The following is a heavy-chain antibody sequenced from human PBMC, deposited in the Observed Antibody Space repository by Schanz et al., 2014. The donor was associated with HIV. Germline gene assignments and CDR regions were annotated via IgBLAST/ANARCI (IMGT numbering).Heavy chain of an antibody. J-gene: IGHJ6*02. CDR2: ISNDGSDK. CDR3: AKIISGSPDFYYGLDV. CDR1: GFTFSKYG. V-gene: IGHV3-30*18. Sequence: QVQLVESGGGVVQPGRSPTLSCAASGFTFSKYGMHWVRQAPGKGLEWVAAISNDGSDKYYTDSVKGRFTISRDNSNNTLYLQMNSLRAEDTAVYYCAKIISGSPDFYYGLDVWGLGTTVTVSS. D-gene: IGHD1-26*01.